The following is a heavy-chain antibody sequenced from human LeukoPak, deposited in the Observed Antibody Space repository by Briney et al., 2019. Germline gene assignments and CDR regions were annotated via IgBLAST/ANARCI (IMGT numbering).Heavy chain of an antibody. D-gene: IGHD2/OR15-2a*01. J-gene: IGHJ3*02. CDR2: IYYSGST. Sequence: SETLSLTCTVAGGSINSGSYYWGWIRQPPGKGREGIGNIYYSGSTYYNPSLKSRVTIYVDTSKNQFSLRLSSVTAADTAVYYCARLPPFDAFDIWGQGTMVTVSS. V-gene: IGHV4-39*01. CDR3: ARLPPFDAFDI. CDR1: GGSINSGSYY.